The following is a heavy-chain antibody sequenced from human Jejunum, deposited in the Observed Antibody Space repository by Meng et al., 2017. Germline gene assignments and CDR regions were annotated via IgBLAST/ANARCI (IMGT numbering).Heavy chain of an antibody. Sequence: QITLEESGPKLVKPTQTLTLTCALSGLSLTDVGVSVGWIRQPPGKALEWLALIYWDDDKRYSPSLKSRVTITKDTSRNYVVLTMTNMDPMDTATYYCAHRREDPRSSQYFLDFWGRGTLVTVSS. D-gene: IGHD6-6*01. CDR2: IYWDDDK. V-gene: IGHV2-5*02. CDR1: GLSLTDVGVS. J-gene: IGHJ4*02. CDR3: AHRREDPRSSQYFLDF.